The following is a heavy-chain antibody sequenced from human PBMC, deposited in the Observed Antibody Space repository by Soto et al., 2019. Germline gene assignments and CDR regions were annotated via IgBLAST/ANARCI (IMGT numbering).Heavy chain of an antibody. Sequence: SETLSLTCTVSGGSISSSNYFWGWVRQSPGKGLEWIGSSYYGENSYYNPSLKSRVSISADTSKNQVSLKLNSVTAADTAVYYCAGQTFTIAAASYGRSNWFDPWGPGTLVTVSS. CDR2: SYYGENS. CDR1: GGSISSSNYF. CDR3: AGQTFTIAAASYGRSNWFDP. D-gene: IGHD6-25*01. J-gene: IGHJ5*02. V-gene: IGHV4-39*01.